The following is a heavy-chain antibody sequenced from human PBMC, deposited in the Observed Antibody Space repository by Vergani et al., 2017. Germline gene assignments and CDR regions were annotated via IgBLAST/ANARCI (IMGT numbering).Heavy chain of an antibody. CDR2: ITYDGSNK. CDR3: ARVQCGGDCYYYYMDV. CDR1: GFTFSSYA. J-gene: IGHJ6*03. D-gene: IGHD2-21*01. Sequence: QVQLVESGGGEVQPGRSLRLSCSASGFTFSSYAMHWVRQAPGKGLEWVAVITYDGSNKYYADSVKGRFTISRDNSKNTLYLQMNSLRAEDTAVYYCARVQCGGDCYYYYMDVWGKGTTVTVSS. V-gene: IGHV3-30-3*01.